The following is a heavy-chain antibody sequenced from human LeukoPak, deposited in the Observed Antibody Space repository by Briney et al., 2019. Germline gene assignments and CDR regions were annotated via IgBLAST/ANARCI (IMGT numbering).Heavy chain of an antibody. D-gene: IGHD5-18*01. V-gene: IGHV3-21*01. Sequence: GSLRLSCAASGFTFSSYEMNWVRQAPGKGLEWVSSISSSSSYIYYADSVKGRFTISRDNAKNSLYLQMNSLRAEDTAVFYCARDKYGYSYGLFDYWGQGTLVTVSS. J-gene: IGHJ4*02. CDR1: GFTFSSYE. CDR2: ISSSSSYI. CDR3: ARDKYGYSYGLFDY.